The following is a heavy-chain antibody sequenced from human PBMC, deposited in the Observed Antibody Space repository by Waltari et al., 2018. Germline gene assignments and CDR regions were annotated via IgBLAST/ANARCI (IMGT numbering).Heavy chain of an antibody. CDR1: GFTFSSYS. CDR3: ARVGGPTSGFDY. CDR2: ISSSSSYI. J-gene: IGHJ4*02. V-gene: IGHV3-21*01. Sequence: EVQLVESGGGLVQPGGSLRLSCAASGFTFSSYSMNWVRQAPGKGLEWVSSISSSSSYIYYADSVKGRFTISRDNAKNSLYLQMNSLRAEDTAVYYCARVGGPTSGFDYWGQGTLVTVSS. D-gene: IGHD2-15*01.